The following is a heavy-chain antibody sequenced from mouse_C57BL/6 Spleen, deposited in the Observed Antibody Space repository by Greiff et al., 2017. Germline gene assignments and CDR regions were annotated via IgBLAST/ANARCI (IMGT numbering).Heavy chain of an antibody. Sequence: QVHVKQSGAELVRPGSSVKLSCKASGYTFTSYWMDWVKQRPGQGLEWIGNIYPSDSETHYNQKFKDKATLTVDKSSSTAYMQLSSLTSEDSAVYYCARGGYGNYFAYWGQGTTLTVSS. CDR3: ARGGYGNYFAY. D-gene: IGHD2-1*01. CDR2: IYPSDSET. J-gene: IGHJ2*01. CDR1: GYTFTSYW. V-gene: IGHV1-61*01.